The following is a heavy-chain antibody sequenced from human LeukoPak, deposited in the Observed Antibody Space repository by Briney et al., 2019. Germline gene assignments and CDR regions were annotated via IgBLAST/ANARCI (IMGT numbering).Heavy chain of an antibody. V-gene: IGHV4-61*05. CDR2: IFYTGST. CDR1: GGSISSSSYY. Sequence: SETLSLTCTVSGGSISSSSYYWGWIRQPPGKGLEWIGYIFYTGSTKYNSSLESRVTISVDTSKNMFSLKVTSVTAADTAVYYCARAGPGYSYGYTPFSFDSWGQGTLVTVSS. D-gene: IGHD5-18*01. CDR3: ARAGPGYSYGYTPFSFDS. J-gene: IGHJ4*01.